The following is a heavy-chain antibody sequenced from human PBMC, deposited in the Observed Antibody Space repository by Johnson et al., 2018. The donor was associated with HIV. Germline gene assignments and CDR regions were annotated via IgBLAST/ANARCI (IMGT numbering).Heavy chain of an antibody. V-gene: IGHV3-15*01. CDR2: IKSRTDGGTT. J-gene: IGHJ3*02. Sequence: VQLVESGGGVVQPGRSLRLSCVASGFSFSSFAMHWVRQAPGKGLEWVGRIKSRTDGGTTDYAAPVKGRFTISRDDSKHTLYVQMNSLKTEDTAVYYCTTDSRYSDSSGYYYWLGRGAFDIWGQGTMVTVSS. CDR1: GFSFSSFA. D-gene: IGHD3-22*01. CDR3: TTDSRYSDSSGYYYWLGRGAFDI.